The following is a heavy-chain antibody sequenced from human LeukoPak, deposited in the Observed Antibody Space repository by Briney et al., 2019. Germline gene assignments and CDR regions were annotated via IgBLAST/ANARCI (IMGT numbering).Heavy chain of an antibody. V-gene: IGHV1-69*13. CDR1: GGTFSSYA. D-gene: IGHD2-2*01. Sequence: SVKVSCKASGGTFSSYAISWVRQAPGQGLEWMGGIIPIFGTTNYAQKFQGRVTVTADESTSTAYMELSSLRSEDTAVYYCAAWAGYCTSSTCPYSLDYWGQGTLVTVSS. CDR3: AAWAGYCTSSTCPYSLDY. J-gene: IGHJ4*02. CDR2: IIPIFGTT.